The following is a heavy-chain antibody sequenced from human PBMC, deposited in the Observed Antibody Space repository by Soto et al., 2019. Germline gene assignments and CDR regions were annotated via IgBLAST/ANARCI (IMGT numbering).Heavy chain of an antibody. CDR3: ARGGVGYCSGGTCPHNWFDP. D-gene: IGHD2-15*01. Sequence: QVQLVQSGAEVKEPGASVKVSCKASGYSFSNYGITWVRQAPGQGLEWIGWVSPYIGNTNYAQKLQGRVTMTTVTSTTTAYMELRSLRSDDTAVYYCARGGVGYCSGGTCPHNWFDPWGQGSLVSVSS. CDR2: VSPYIGNT. CDR1: GYSFSNYG. V-gene: IGHV1-18*01. J-gene: IGHJ5*02.